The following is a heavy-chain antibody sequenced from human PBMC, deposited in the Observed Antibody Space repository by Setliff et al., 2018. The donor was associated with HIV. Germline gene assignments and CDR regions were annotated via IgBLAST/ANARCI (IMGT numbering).Heavy chain of an antibody. D-gene: IGHD3-10*01. CDR3: ARVVDTSGSYWGSFYRYMDV. CDR2: INQDGNVK. Sequence: GGSLRLSCTDSGFSSNNYWMSWVRQAPGKGLEWAAHINQDGNVKYYVDSVKGRFTISRDNAKTSIYLQMDSLRVEDTAVYYCARVVDTSGSYWGSFYRYMDVWGKGTTVTVSS. CDR1: GFSSNNYW. J-gene: IGHJ6*03. V-gene: IGHV3-7*01.